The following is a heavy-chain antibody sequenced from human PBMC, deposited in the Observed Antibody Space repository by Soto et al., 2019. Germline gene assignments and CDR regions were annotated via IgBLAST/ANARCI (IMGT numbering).Heavy chain of an antibody. Sequence: LSLTCTVSAGSITTSYWSWIRQPLGKALEWIGYISYRGSTNYNPSLKSRLTISIDTSKSQISLKLTSMTTADTAVYYCASSGIVGREVNTWFDPWGQGTLVTVSS. CDR2: ISYRGST. J-gene: IGHJ5*02. D-gene: IGHD3-22*01. V-gene: IGHV4-59*01. CDR1: AGSITTSY. CDR3: ASSGIVGREVNTWFDP.